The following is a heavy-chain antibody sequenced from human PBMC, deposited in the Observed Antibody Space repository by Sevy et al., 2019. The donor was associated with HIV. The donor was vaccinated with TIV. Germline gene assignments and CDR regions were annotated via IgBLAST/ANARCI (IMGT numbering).Heavy chain of an antibody. D-gene: IGHD6-19*01. CDR2: ISRSSSTI. CDR3: ARVPVAGTRGNFDY. Sequence: GGSLRLSCAASGFTFSSYSMNWVRQAPGKGLEWVSYISRSSSTIYYADSGKGRFTISRDNAKNSLYLKMNSLRDEETAVYYCARVPVAGTRGNFDYWGQGTLVTVSS. J-gene: IGHJ4*02. V-gene: IGHV3-48*02. CDR1: GFTFSSYS.